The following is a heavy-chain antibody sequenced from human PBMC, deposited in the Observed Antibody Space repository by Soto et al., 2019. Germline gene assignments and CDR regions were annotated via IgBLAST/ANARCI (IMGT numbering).Heavy chain of an antibody. D-gene: IGHD7-27*01. V-gene: IGHV4-59*01. CDR1: LGSITGYY. Sequence: SETLSLTCTVSLGSITGYYWSWIRQSPGKGLEWIGCSYYTGATNYNPSLKSRVTISVVTSKNQFSLTLSSATAADTAVYYCERERTPRTGFDYWGQGTLVTVSS. CDR2: SYYTGAT. CDR3: ERERTPRTGFDY. J-gene: IGHJ4*02.